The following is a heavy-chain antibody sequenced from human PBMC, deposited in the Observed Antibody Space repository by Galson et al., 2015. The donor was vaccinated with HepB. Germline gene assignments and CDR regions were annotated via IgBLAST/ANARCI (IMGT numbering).Heavy chain of an antibody. D-gene: IGHD3-22*01. CDR2: ISDDGSNK. CDR3: ARENRIVMMVVGRSPATLDY. CDR1: GFTFRSYS. Sequence: SLRLSCAASGFTFRSYSIHWVRQAPGKGLEWVAGISDDGSNKYYADSVKGRFTISRDNFKNTLYLQVNSLRVEDTAVYYCARENRIVMMVVGRSPATLDYWGQGTLVTVSS. V-gene: IGHV3-30-3*01. J-gene: IGHJ4*02.